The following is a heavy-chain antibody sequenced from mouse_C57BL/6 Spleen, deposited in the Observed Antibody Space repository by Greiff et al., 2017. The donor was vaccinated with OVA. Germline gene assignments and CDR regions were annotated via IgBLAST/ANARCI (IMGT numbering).Heavy chain of an antibody. CDR3: AREYDYPWYFDV. V-gene: IGHV5-4*01. J-gene: IGHJ1*03. D-gene: IGHD2-4*01. CDR1: GFTFSSYA. CDR2: ISDGGSYT. Sequence: EVKLVESGGGLVKPGGSLKLSCAASGFTFSSYAMSWVRRTPEKRLEWVATISDGGSYTYYPDNVKGRFTISRDNAKNNLYLQMSHLKSEDTAMYYCAREYDYPWYFDVWGTGTTVTVSS.